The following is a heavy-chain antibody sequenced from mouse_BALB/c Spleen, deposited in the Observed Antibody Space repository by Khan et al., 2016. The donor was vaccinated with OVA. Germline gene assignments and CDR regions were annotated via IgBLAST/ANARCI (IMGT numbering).Heavy chain of an antibody. J-gene: IGHJ1*01. CDR2: FWSGGTT. V-gene: IGHV2-2*02. Sequence: QVQLKQSGPGLVQPSQSLSITCTVSGFSLTSYGVHWVRQSPGKGLEWLGVFWSGGTTDYNAAFISRLSISKDNSKSQVFFKMNSLQANDTAIYYCARNGDYVHWYFDVWGAGTTVTVSS. CDR1: GFSLTSYG. CDR3: ARNGDYVHWYFDV. D-gene: IGHD2-13*01.